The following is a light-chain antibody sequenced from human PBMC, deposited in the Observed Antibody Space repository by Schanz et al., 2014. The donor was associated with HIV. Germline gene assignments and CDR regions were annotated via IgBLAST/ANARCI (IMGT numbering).Light chain of an antibody. Sequence: DIQMTQSPSTLSASVGDRVTITCRASQTISNWLAWYQQKPGKAPNLLIYATSSLQSGVPSRFSGSGSGTDFTLTISSLQPEDFATYYCQQSYTTPPGTFGQGTKLEIK. V-gene: IGKV1-39*01. CDR2: ATS. J-gene: IGKJ2*01. CDR1: QTISNW. CDR3: QQSYTTPPGT.